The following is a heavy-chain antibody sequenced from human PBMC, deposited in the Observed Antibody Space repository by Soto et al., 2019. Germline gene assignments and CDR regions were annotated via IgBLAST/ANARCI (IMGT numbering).Heavy chain of an antibody. V-gene: IGHV1-18*04. CDR1: GYTFNTYG. CDR3: VRMITVDNSHYYMDV. Sequence: QAQLLQSGGELKKSGASVKVSCKASGYTFNTYGISWVRQAPGQGLEWMAWISIHNGNTNFAQKFQGRVTLTTDTATGTANMALRSLRSDDTAVYYCVRMITVDNSHYYMDVWGKGTTVTVSS. J-gene: IGHJ6*03. D-gene: IGHD1-1*01. CDR2: ISIHNGNT.